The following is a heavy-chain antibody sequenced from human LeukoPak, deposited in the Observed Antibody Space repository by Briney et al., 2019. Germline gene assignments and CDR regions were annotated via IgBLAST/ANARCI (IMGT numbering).Heavy chain of an antibody. D-gene: IGHD3-22*01. Sequence: GGSLRLSCAASGFTFSDYYMSWIRQAPGKGLEWVSYISSSGSTIYYADSVKGRFTISRDNAKNSLYLQMNSLRAEDTAVYYCASGRYYYDSSGYYPPEYFQHWGQGTLVTVSS. J-gene: IGHJ1*01. V-gene: IGHV3-11*01. CDR1: GFTFSDYY. CDR2: ISSSGSTI. CDR3: ASGRYYYDSSGYYPPEYFQH.